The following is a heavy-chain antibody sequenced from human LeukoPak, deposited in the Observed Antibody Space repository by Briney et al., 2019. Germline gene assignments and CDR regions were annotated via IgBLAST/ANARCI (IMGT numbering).Heavy chain of an antibody. Sequence: ASVKVSCKASGYSFSTHWKHWVRQAPGQGLEWMGIINPSGGFTSYAQKLQGRVTVTRDMSTSTVYMELSNLRSEDTAVYYCARGTHEYYYDSSGYYHPFDYWGQGTLVTVSS. D-gene: IGHD3-22*01. CDR1: GYSFSTHW. CDR2: INPSGGFT. V-gene: IGHV1-46*01. CDR3: ARGTHEYYYDSSGYYHPFDY. J-gene: IGHJ4*02.